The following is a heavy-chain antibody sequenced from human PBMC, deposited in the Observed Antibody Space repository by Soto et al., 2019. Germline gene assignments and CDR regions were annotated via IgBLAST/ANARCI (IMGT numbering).Heavy chain of an antibody. CDR1: GFSLSSYA. J-gene: IGHJ4*02. CDR2: MSYDETKK. V-gene: IGHV3-30*18. Sequence: PGGFLRLSCATSGFSLSSYAMHWVRQAPGKGLEWVALMSYDETKKYYADSVKGRFTISRDTSKNTLFLQMNNLRVEDTAVYYCAKDRRDGDFMHILVVDFWGQGALVTVSS. CDR3: AKDRRDGDFMHILVVDF. D-gene: IGHD2-15*01.